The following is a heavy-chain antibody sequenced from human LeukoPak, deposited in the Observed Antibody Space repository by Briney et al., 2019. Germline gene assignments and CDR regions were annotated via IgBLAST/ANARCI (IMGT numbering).Heavy chain of an antibody. D-gene: IGHD3-9*01. CDR3: ARDLRGLRYFDWSPLEY. CDR1: GYTFTGYY. CDR2: INPNSGGT. Sequence: GASVKVSCKASGYTFTGYYMHWVRQAPGQGLEWMGWINPNSGGTNYEQKFRGRVTMTRDTSISTAYMELSRLRSDDTAVYYCARDLRGLRYFDWSPLEYWGQGTLVTVSS. V-gene: IGHV1-2*02. J-gene: IGHJ4*02.